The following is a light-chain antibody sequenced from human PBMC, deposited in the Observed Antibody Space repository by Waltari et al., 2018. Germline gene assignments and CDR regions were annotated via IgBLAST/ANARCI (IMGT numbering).Light chain of an antibody. CDR2: VSS. CDR3: QSYETGRSVV. CDR1: GSNIGAGHA. Sequence: QSVLTQPPSVSGAPGQRVTISCPGSGSNIGAGHAVHGYQQLPRAPPKLLIYVSSTRPLGVPDRFFGSTSGTSASLPITGLQAEDEVDYYCQSYETGRSVVFGGGTKLTVL. V-gene: IGLV1-40*01. J-gene: IGLJ3*02.